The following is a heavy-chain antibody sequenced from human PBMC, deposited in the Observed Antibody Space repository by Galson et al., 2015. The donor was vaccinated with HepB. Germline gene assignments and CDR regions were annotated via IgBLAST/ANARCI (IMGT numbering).Heavy chain of an antibody. D-gene: IGHD2-21*02. J-gene: IGHJ3*01. CDR1: W. V-gene: IGHV3-74*01. CDR2: INTDGSVT. Sequence: WIHWVRQAPGKGLVWVSIINTDGSVTRYADSVKGRFTISRDNAKNTVYLQMNSLRAEDTAVYYCARDTRMTADLWGQGTMVTVSS. CDR3: ARDTRMTADL.